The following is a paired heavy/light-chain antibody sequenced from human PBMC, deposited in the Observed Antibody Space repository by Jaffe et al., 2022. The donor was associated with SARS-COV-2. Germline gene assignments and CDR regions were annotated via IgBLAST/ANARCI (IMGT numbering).Heavy chain of an antibody. D-gene: IGHD5-18*01. Sequence: QVQLQQWGAGLLKPSETLSLTCTVYGESFSDNYWSWIRRPPGKGLEWIGEINHNGSPNYNPSLKSRVTLSVDTSKREFSLKLTSMTAADTAVYYCARVSPLWLLWGQGTLVTVSS. CDR2: INHNGSP. J-gene: IGHJ4*02. CDR3: ARVSPLWLL. CDR1: GESFSDNY. V-gene: IGHV4-34*01.
Light chain of an antibody. CDR3: QSYDDSIWV. V-gene: IGLV6-57*02. CDR1: SGSVARNF. Sequence: NFMLTQPHSVSESPGKTVTISCTGSSGSVARNFVQWYQQRPGSAPTTVIYEDNQRPSGVPDRFSGSIDRSSNSASLTISGLKTEDEADYYCQSYDDSIWVFGGGTKLTVL. CDR2: EDN. J-gene: IGLJ3*02.